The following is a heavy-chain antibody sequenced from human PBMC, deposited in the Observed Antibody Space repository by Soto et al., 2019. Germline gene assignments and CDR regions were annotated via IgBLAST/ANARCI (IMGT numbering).Heavy chain of an antibody. CDR1: GDSVSSNSAA. J-gene: IGHJ3*02. V-gene: IGHV6-1*01. CDR3: AIIIAVVPAVAGAFDI. D-gene: IGHD2-2*01. Sequence: SQTLSLTCAISGDSVSSNSAAWNWIRQSPSRGLEWLGRTYYRSKWYNDYAVSVKRRITINTATSKNQFSLQLNSVTPADTAVYSCAIIIAVVPAVAGAFDIWGQGTMVTVSS. CDR2: TYYRSKWYN.